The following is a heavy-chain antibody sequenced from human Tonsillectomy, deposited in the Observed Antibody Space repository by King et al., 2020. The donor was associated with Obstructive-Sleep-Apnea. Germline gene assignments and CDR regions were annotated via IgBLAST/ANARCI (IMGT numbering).Heavy chain of an antibody. Sequence: VQLVESGGGLVKPGGSLRLSCAASGFTFSNYRMNWVRQAPGKGLEWVSSISSTSTYISYADSVKGRLTLSRDNARNSLYLQMNSLRAEDTAVYYCARDGAYYYDSRGYPDYWGQGTLVTVSS. CDR1: GFTFSNYR. CDR2: ISSTSTYI. V-gene: IGHV3-21*01. CDR3: ARDGAYYYDSRGYPDY. J-gene: IGHJ4*02. D-gene: IGHD3-22*01.